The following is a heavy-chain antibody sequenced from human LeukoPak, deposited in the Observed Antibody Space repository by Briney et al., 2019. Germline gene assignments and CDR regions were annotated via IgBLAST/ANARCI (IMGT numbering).Heavy chain of an antibody. Sequence: ASVKVSCKASGYTFNMFAIHWVRQAPGQRLEWMGWISADNGNTNYAQKFQDRLTMTTDTSTNTAYMELRSLRSDDTAVYYCARDLFVGPVAGPTTFDSWGQGTLVTVSS. V-gene: IGHV1-3*01. D-gene: IGHD6-19*01. CDR1: GYTFNMFA. CDR2: ISADNGNT. CDR3: ARDLFVGPVAGPTTFDS. J-gene: IGHJ4*02.